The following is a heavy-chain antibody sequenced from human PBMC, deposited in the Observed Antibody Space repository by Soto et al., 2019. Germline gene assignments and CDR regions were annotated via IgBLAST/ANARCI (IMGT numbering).Heavy chain of an antibody. CDR3: AREAYGSGKRYCDY. V-gene: IGHV3-74*01. Sequence: EVQLVESGGGLVQPGGSLRLSCTPSGFTFSISWMHWVRQAPGKGLVWVSRINNDESYTTYADSVKGRFTISRDNAKNTLYLQMNSLRAEDTAVYYCAREAYGSGKRYCDYWGQGTLVTVSS. D-gene: IGHD3-10*01. CDR1: GFTFSISW. J-gene: IGHJ4*02. CDR2: INNDESYT.